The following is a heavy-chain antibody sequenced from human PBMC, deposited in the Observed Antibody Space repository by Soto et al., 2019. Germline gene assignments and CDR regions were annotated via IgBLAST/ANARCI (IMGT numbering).Heavy chain of an antibody. D-gene: IGHD3-10*01. V-gene: IGHV3-23*01. CDR1: GFSFSSYA. CDR2: ISGSGGST. J-gene: IGHJ3*01. CDR3: AKDLQWGSGGSIGAFDL. Sequence: GGSLRLSCAASGFSFSSYAMSWVRQAPGKGLEWVSAISGSGGSTYYADSVKGRVTISRDSSDSTLFLQMNSLRAEDTAVYYCAKDLQWGSGGSIGAFDLWDQGTRVTVS.